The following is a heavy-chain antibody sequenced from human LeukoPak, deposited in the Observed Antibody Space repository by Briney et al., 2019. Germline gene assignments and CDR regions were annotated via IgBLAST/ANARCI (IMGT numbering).Heavy chain of an antibody. Sequence: KPSQTLSLTCTVSGGSISSGSYYWSWIRQPARKGLEWIGRIYTSGSTNYNPSLKSRVTISVDTSKNQFSLKLSSVTAADTAVYYCAVRPPDYDFWSGYYDYWGQGTLVTVSS. J-gene: IGHJ4*02. CDR3: AVRPPDYDFWSGYYDY. V-gene: IGHV4-61*02. CDR1: GGSISSGSYY. D-gene: IGHD3-3*01. CDR2: IYTSGST.